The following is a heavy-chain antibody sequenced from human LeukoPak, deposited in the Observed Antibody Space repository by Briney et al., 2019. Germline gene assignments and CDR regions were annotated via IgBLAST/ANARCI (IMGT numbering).Heavy chain of an antibody. CDR3: ARTYYYGSGRYFDY. CDR2: IYHSGST. Sequence: PSETLSLTCTVSGGSISSYYWSWIRQPPGKGLGWIGYIYHSGSTNYNPSLKSRFTISLDTSKNQFSLKLSSVTAADTAVYYCARTYYYGSGRYFDYWGQGTLVTVSS. CDR1: GGSISSYY. D-gene: IGHD3-10*01. J-gene: IGHJ4*02. V-gene: IGHV4-59*01.